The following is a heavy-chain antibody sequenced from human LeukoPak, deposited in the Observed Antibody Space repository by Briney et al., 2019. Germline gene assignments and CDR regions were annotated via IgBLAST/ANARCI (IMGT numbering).Heavy chain of an antibody. CDR3: VRLSGQWLVHSYFDH. CDR2: ISTYNGNT. D-gene: IGHD6-19*01. Sequence: GASVKVSCKASGYSFTSYGISWVRQAPGQGLEWMGWISTYNGNTNYAQKLRGRVTMTTDTSTSTAYMELKSLRSDDTAIYYCVRLSGQWLVHSYFDHWGQGTQVTVSS. J-gene: IGHJ4*02. V-gene: IGHV1-18*01. CDR1: GYSFTSYG.